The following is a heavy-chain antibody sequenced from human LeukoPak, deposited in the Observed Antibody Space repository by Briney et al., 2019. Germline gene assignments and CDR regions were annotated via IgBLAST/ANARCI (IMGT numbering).Heavy chain of an antibody. Sequence: SETPSLTCAVYGGHFSAYYWNWIRQSPGKGLEWIGEINHSGSTNYNPSLKSRVTISGDPSKNQFSLKVSSVTAADSAAYYCASSGIAVAGPSYYFDYWGQGTLVTVSS. CDR1: GGHFSAYY. CDR3: ASSGIAVAGPSYYFDY. V-gene: IGHV4-34*01. J-gene: IGHJ4*02. CDR2: INHSGST. D-gene: IGHD6-19*01.